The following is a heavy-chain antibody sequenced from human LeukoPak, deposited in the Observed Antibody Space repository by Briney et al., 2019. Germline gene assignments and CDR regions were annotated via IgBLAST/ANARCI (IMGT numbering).Heavy chain of an antibody. J-gene: IGHJ4*02. Sequence: AGGSLRLSCTSSGFIFSDHYMDWVRQTPARGLEWVARARNKANSYSTEYAASVKGRFTVSRDDSGNSLYPQMNSLKTEDTAVYYCVRGNGYDWRSFDDWGQGTLVTVSS. D-gene: IGHD5-12*01. CDR2: ARNKANSYST. CDR3: VRGNGYDWRSFDD. V-gene: IGHV3-72*01. CDR1: GFIFSDHY.